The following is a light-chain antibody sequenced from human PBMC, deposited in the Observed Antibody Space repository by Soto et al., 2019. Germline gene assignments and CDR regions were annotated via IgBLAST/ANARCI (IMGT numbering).Light chain of an antibody. CDR2: KAS. CDR3: QQYNSDSEA. V-gene: IGKV1-5*03. CDR1: QTISSW. Sequence: DIQMTQSPSTLSGSVGDRVTITCRASQTISSWLAWYQQKPGKAPKLLIYKASTLKSGVPSRFSVSGSGTELTLTISSLQPDDFATYYCQQYNSDSEAFGQGTKVELK. J-gene: IGKJ1*01.